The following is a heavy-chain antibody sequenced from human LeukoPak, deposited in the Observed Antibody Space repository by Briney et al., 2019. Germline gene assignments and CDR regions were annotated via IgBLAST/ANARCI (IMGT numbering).Heavy chain of an antibody. J-gene: IGHJ4*02. D-gene: IGHD4-23*01. CDR1: GYIFSSYY. Sequence: ASVKVSCKASGYIFSSYYMHWVRQAPGQGLEWMGIINPSGGSTSYAQKFQGRVIMTRETSTSTAYMELRSLRSEDTAVYYCARDSPISGSYYGGLGYWGQGTLVTVSS. V-gene: IGHV1-46*01. CDR2: INPSGGST. CDR3: ARDSPISGSYYGGLGY.